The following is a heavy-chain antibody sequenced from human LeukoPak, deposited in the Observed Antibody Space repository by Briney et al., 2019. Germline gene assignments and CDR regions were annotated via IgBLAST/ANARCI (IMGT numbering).Heavy chain of an antibody. J-gene: IGHJ4*02. CDR3: ARSGGFIAAAGMFDY. CDR2: IYYSGST. V-gene: IGHV4-59*01. D-gene: IGHD6-13*01. CDR1: GGSISSYY. Sequence: SETLSLTCTVSGGSISSYYWSWIRQPPGKGLEWIGYIYYSGSTNYNPSLKSRVTISVDTSKNQFSLKLSSVTAADTAVYYCARSGGFIAAAGMFDYWGQGTLVTVSS.